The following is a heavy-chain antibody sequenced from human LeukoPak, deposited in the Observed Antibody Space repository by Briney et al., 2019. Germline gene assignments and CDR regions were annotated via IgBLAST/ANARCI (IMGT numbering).Heavy chain of an antibody. CDR1: GYSFTSYW. Sequence: GESLKISCKGSGYSFTSYWIGWVRQMPGKGLEWMGIIYPGDSDTRYSPSFQAQVPIPADKSISTAYLQWSSLKASDTAMYYCARQHDYGGNPRLEFFDYWGQGTLVTVSS. J-gene: IGHJ4*02. CDR3: ARQHDYGGNPRLEFFDY. D-gene: IGHD4-23*01. CDR2: IYPGDSDT. V-gene: IGHV5-51*01.